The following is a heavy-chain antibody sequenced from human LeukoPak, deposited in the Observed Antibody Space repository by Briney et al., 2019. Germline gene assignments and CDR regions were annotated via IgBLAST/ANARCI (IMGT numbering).Heavy chain of an antibody. CDR1: GYTLTELS. J-gene: IGHJ6*03. D-gene: IGHD6-6*01. CDR3: ARDSKERYLSSSGPYYYYYYMDV. V-gene: IGHV1-24*01. Sequence: ASVKVSCKVSGYTLTELSMHWVRQAPGKGLEWMGGFDPEDGETIYAQKFQGRVTMTEDTSTDTAYMELSSLRSEDTAVYYCARDSKERYLSSSGPYYYYYYMDVWGKGTTVTVSS. CDR2: FDPEDGET.